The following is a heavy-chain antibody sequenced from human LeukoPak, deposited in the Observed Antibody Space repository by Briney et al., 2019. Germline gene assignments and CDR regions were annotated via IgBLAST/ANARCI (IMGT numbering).Heavy chain of an antibody. CDR2: IYPADSNT. CDR3: ARSDPRGIAVDGNDY. Sequence: GESLKISCKGSGYSFTSYWIGWVRQMPGKGLEWMGIIYPADSNTRYSPSFQGQVTISADKSISTAYLQWSSLEASDTAMYYCARSDPRGIAVDGNDYWGQGTLVTVSS. J-gene: IGHJ4*02. CDR1: GYSFTSYW. V-gene: IGHV5-51*01. D-gene: IGHD6-13*01.